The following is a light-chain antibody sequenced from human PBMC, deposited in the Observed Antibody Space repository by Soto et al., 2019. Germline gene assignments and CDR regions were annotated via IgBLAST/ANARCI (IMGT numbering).Light chain of an antibody. J-gene: IGKJ1*01. CDR3: QQRSSWPWT. V-gene: IGKV3-11*01. CDR2: DAS. CDR1: QSVSSY. Sequence: EIVLTQSPDTLSLSPGEGASLSCRASQSVSSYLAWYQQKPGQAPRLLIYDASSRATGIPARFSGSGSGTDFTLTITSLEPEDFAVYYCQQRSSWPWTFGQGTKVDIK.